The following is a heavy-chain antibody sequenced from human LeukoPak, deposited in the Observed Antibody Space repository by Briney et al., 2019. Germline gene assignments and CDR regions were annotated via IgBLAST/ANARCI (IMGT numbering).Heavy chain of an antibody. CDR2: ISSSGSTI. CDR1: GFTFSDYY. V-gene: IGHV3-11*04. Sequence: PGGSLRLSCAASGFTFSDYYMSWIRQAPGKGLEWVSYISSSGSTIYYADSVKGRFTISRDNAKNSLYLQMNSLRAEDTAVYYCARGGFGITIFGVVIPDAFDIWGQGTMDTVSS. D-gene: IGHD3-3*01. CDR3: ARGGFGITIFGVVIPDAFDI. J-gene: IGHJ3*02.